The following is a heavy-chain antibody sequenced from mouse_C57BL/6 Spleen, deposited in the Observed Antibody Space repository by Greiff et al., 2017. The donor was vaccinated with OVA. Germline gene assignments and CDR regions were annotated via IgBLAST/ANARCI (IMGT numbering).Heavy chain of an antibody. D-gene: IGHD1-1*01. Sequence: QVQLKQPGAELVKPGASVKVSCKASGYTFTSYWIHWVKQRPGQGLEWIGRIHPSDSDTNYNQKFKGKATLTVDKSSSTAYMQLSSLTSEDSAVYYCAIRGYGSSYDAMDYWGQGTSVTVSS. CDR3: AIRGYGSSYDAMDY. CDR2: IHPSDSDT. J-gene: IGHJ4*01. CDR1: GYTFTSYW. V-gene: IGHV1-74*01.